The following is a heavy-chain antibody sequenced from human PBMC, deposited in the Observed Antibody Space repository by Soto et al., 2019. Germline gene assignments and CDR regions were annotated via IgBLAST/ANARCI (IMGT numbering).Heavy chain of an antibody. J-gene: IGHJ4*02. CDR2: IWYDGSNK. D-gene: IGHD3-22*01. V-gene: IGHV3-33*01. CDR3: ARDFYRAIDYYDSSGYRGYFDY. Sequence: PGGALRLSCSASGFTFSSYGMHWVRQAPGKGLEWVAVIWYDGSNKYYADSVKGRFTISRDNSKNTLYLQMNSLRAEDTAVYYCARDFYRAIDYYDSSGYRGYFDYWGQGTLVTVSS. CDR1: GFTFSSYG.